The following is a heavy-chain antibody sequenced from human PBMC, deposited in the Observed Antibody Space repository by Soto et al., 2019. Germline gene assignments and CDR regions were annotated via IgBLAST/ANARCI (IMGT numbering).Heavy chain of an antibody. CDR1: GVTVSSSY. Sequence: GGSLRLSCAASGVTVSSSYMSWVRQAPGKGLEWVSVIFTGGSTYYADSVKGRFTISRHSSMNTVYLQMDSLRAEDTAVYYCARDRQSSGWLDAFDIWGQGTMVTVSS. CDR3: ARDRQSSGWLDAFDI. CDR2: IFTGGST. J-gene: IGHJ3*02. D-gene: IGHD6-19*01. V-gene: IGHV3-53*04.